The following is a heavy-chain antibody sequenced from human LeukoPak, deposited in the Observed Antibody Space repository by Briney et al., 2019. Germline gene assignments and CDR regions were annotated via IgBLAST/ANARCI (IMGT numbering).Heavy chain of an antibody. J-gene: IGHJ1*01. V-gene: IGHV3-11*04. Sequence: PGGSLRLSCAASGFTFSDYYMSWIRQAPGKGLEWVSYISSSGSTIYYAGSVKGRFTISRDNAKNSLYLQMNSLRVEDTAVYYCASHRDGYTPEYFQHWGQGTLVTVSS. CDR1: GFTFSDYY. CDR3: ASHRDGYTPEYFQH. D-gene: IGHD5-24*01. CDR2: ISSSGSTI.